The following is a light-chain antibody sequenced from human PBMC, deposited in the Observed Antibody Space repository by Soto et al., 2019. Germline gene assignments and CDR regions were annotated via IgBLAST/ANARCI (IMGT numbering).Light chain of an antibody. CDR3: QQYGKTPLIT. CDR1: QSVISNS. Sequence: ENVLTQSPGTLSLSPGERATLSCRASQSVISNSLAWFQQKPGQAPRLLIYDASRRATGIPDRFSGSGSGTDFTLTISRLEPEDFAVYYCQQYGKTPLITFGQGTRLEIK. CDR2: DAS. V-gene: IGKV3-20*01. J-gene: IGKJ5*01.